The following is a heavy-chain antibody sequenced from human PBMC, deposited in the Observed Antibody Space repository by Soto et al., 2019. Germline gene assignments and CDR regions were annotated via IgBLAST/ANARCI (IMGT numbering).Heavy chain of an antibody. CDR1: GYTFTNHW. J-gene: IGHJ4*02. CDR2: IYPGDSDT. CDR3: ARGWGYCSGGSCYGGDYFDY. D-gene: IGHD2-15*01. Sequence: EVQLVQSGAEVKKPGESLEISCKGSGYTFTNHWIGWVRQVPGKGLEWMGLIYPGDSDTRYGPSFQGQVPISADKSISTAYLQWSSLKASDTAMYYCARGWGYCSGGSCYGGDYFDYWGQGTRVTVSS. V-gene: IGHV5-51*03.